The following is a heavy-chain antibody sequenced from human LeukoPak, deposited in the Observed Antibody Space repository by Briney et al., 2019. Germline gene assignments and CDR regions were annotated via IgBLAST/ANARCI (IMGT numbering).Heavy chain of an antibody. CDR1: GFIFSGYE. CDR2: ITTSGNTK. J-gene: IGHJ4*02. V-gene: IGHV3-48*03. CDR3: ERDYPLDY. Sequence: PGGSLRLSCAASGFIFSGYEMHWVSQAPGKGLEWVSCITTSGNTKYYADSVNGRFTMSRDTASNSLYLQLNSPRAEDTAVYYCERDYPLDYWGQGTLVTVSS.